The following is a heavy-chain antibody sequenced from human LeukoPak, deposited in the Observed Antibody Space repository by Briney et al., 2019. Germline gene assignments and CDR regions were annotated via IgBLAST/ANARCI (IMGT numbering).Heavy chain of an antibody. D-gene: IGHD3-3*01. CDR1: GFTFSSYA. V-gene: IGHV3-23*01. J-gene: IGHJ4*02. CDR2: ISGSGGST. CDR3: AKDPGHYDFWSGYLPYFDY. Sequence: VGSLRLSCAASGFTFSSYATSGVRQAPRKGLEWVSAISGSGGSTYYADSVKGRFTISRDNSKNTPYLQMNSLRAEDTAVYYWAKDPGHYDFWSGYLPYFDYWGQGTLVTVSS.